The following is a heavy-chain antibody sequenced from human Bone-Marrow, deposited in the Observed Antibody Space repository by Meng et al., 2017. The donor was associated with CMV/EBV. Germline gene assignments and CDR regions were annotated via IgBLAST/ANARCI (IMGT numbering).Heavy chain of an antibody. J-gene: IGHJ6*02. V-gene: IGHV3-21*01. CDR3: ARDRPGYYDFWSGYLTHYYYYGMDV. CDR1: GFTFSSYS. CDR2: ISSSSSYI. Sequence: GESLKISCAASGFTFSSYSMNWVRQAPGKGLEWVSSISSSSSYIYYADSVKGRFTISRDNAKNSLYLQMNSLRAEDTAVYYCARDRPGYYDFWSGYLTHYYYYGMDVWGQGTTVTGSS. D-gene: IGHD3-3*01.